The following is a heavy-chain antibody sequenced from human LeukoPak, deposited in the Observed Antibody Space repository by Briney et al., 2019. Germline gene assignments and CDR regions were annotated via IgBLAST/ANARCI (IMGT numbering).Heavy chain of an antibody. CDR1: GFTFRNYA. CDR3: AKDRYGDYYYFDY. D-gene: IGHD4-17*01. V-gene: IGHV3-23*01. J-gene: IGHJ4*02. Sequence: GGSLRLSCAASGFTFRNYAMGWVRQAPGKGLEWVSVISAADGDNTYYADSVKGRFTISRDNSKNTLYLQMNSLRAEDTAVYYCAKDRYGDYYYFDYWGQGTLVTVSS. CDR2: ISAADGDNT.